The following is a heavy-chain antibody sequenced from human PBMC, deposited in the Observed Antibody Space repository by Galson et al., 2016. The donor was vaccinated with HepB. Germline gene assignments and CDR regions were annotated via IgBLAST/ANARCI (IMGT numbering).Heavy chain of an antibody. V-gene: IGHV4-4*07. D-gene: IGHD2-2*02. Sequence: SETLSLTCNVAGGSMSSYYWTWIRQPAGKGLEWIGRIYTTGTTNYNPSLMGRVTMSVDTSQNQLSLKLTSVTAADTAIYYCARGGRASFYSIHYPYGMDVWGKGTSVIVSS. CDR3: ARGGRASFYSIHYPYGMDV. J-gene: IGHJ6*04. CDR1: GGSMSSYY. CDR2: IYTTGTT.